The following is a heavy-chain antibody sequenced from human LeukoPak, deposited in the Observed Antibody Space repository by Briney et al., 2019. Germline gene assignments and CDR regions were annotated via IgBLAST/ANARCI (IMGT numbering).Heavy chain of an antibody. CDR1: GYTFTGYY. Sequence: ASVKVSCKASGYTFTGYYMHWVRQAPGHGLEWMGWINPNTGGTNYAQKFQGRVTMTRDTSISTAYMELSRLRSDDTAVYYCARGPSQIMENYMDVWGKGTTVTVSS. D-gene: IGHD3-16*01. J-gene: IGHJ6*03. CDR3: ARGPSQIMENYMDV. V-gene: IGHV1-2*02. CDR2: INPNTGGT.